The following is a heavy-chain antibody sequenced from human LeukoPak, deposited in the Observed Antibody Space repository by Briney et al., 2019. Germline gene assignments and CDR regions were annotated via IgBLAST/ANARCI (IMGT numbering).Heavy chain of an antibody. CDR2: IKQDGSEK. CDR1: GFTFSSYW. D-gene: IGHD3-3*01. CDR3: AKDALLRFLEWPRAFLAFYFDY. V-gene: IGHV3-7*03. J-gene: IGHJ4*02. Sequence: GGSLRLSCAASGFTFSSYWMSWVRQAPGKGLEWVANIKQDGSEKYYVDSVKGRFTISRDNSKNTLHLQLNSLRAEDTAVYYCAKDALLRFLEWPRAFLAFYFDYWGQGTLVSVSS.